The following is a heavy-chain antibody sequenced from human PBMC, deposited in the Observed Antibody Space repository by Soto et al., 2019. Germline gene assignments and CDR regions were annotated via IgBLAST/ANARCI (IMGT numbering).Heavy chain of an antibody. CDR2: ISYDGSNK. Sequence: QVQLVESGGGVVQPGRSLRLSCAASGFTFSSYAMHWVRQAPGKGLEWVAVISYDGSNKYYADSVKGRFTISRDNSKNTLYLHMNSLRAEDTAVYYCARESGYQLLNYYYGMDVWGQGTTVTVSS. CDR1: GFTFSSYA. J-gene: IGHJ6*02. D-gene: IGHD2-2*01. V-gene: IGHV3-30-3*01. CDR3: ARESGYQLLNYYYGMDV.